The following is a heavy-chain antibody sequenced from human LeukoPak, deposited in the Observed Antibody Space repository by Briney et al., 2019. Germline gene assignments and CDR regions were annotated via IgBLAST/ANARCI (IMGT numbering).Heavy chain of an antibody. D-gene: IGHD2-21*02. V-gene: IGHV4-4*07. CDR2: IYTSGST. J-gene: IGHJ3*02. Sequence: PSETLSLTCTGSGVSTTTSFWSWIRQPAGKGLEWIRRIYTSGSTDYNPSLKSRVSMSLDTSKSQLSLELNSVTAADTAVYFCARGPGALTQETFDMWGQGTLVTVSS. CDR3: ARGPGALTQETFDM. CDR1: GVSTTTSF.